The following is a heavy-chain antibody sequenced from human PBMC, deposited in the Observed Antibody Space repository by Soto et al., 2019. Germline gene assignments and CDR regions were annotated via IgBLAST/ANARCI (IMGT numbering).Heavy chain of an antibody. V-gene: IGHV1-8*01. J-gene: IGHJ6*02. CDR2: MNPNSGNT. CDR1: GYTFTSYD. CDR3: ARDLNYGGNSSPTYYYYGMDV. D-gene: IGHD4-17*01. Sequence: ASVKVSCKASGYTFTSYDINWVRQATGQGLEWMGWMNPNSGNTGYAQKFQGRVTMTTDTSTSTAYMELRSLRSDDTAVYYCARDLNYGGNSSPTYYYYGMDVWGQGTTVTVSS.